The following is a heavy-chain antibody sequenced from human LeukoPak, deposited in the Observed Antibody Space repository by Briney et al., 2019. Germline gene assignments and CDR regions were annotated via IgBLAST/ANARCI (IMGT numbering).Heavy chain of an antibody. V-gene: IGHV1-69*13. CDR3: ALSTKNYYGSSGYYLYRFDY. J-gene: IGHJ4*02. Sequence: ASVKVSCRASGGTFSSYAISWVRQAPGQGLEWMGGIIPIFGTANYAQKFQGRVTITADESTSTAYMELSSLRSEDTAVYYCALSTKNYYGSSGYYLYRFDYWGQGTLVTVSS. CDR1: GGTFSSYA. D-gene: IGHD3-22*01. CDR2: IIPIFGTA.